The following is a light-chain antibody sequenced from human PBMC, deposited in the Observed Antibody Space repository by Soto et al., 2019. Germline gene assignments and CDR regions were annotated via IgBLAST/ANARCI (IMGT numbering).Light chain of an antibody. CDR2: GAS. Sequence: EIVLTQSPGTLSLSPGERATLSCRASQSVSRNYLVWYQQKPGQAPRLLIYGASSGATGIPDRFSGSGSGTDFTLTISKLEPEDFAVYYCQQSGSSPWTFGQGTKVEIK. V-gene: IGKV3-20*01. CDR1: QSVSRNY. CDR3: QQSGSSPWT. J-gene: IGKJ1*01.